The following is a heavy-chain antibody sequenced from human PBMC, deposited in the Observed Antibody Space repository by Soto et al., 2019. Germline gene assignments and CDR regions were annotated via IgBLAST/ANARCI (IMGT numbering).Heavy chain of an antibody. CDR2: IYYSGST. CDR1: GGSISSGDYY. Sequence: KPSETLSLTCTVSGGSISSGDYYWSWIRQPPGKGLEWIGYIYYSGSTYYNPSLKSRVTISVDTSKNQFSLKLSSVTAADTAVYYCARDAFGYCSGGSCYWHYYYGMDVWGQGTTVTVSS. CDR3: ARDAFGYCSGGSCYWHYYYGMDV. J-gene: IGHJ6*02. D-gene: IGHD2-15*01. V-gene: IGHV4-30-4*01.